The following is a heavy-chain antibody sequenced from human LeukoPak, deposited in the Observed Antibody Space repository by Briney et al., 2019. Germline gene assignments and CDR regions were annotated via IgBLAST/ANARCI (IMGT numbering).Heavy chain of an antibody. D-gene: IGHD4-17*01. J-gene: IGHJ4*02. CDR2: INPNSGGT. Sequence: ASVKVSCKASGYTFTDYYMHWVRQAPGQGLEWMGWINPNSGGTNYAQKFQGRVTMTRDTSISTAYMELSRLRSDDTAVYYCASASDLGDYGLPCYWGQGTLFTVSS. V-gene: IGHV1-2*02. CDR3: ASASDLGDYGLPCY. CDR1: GYTFTDYY.